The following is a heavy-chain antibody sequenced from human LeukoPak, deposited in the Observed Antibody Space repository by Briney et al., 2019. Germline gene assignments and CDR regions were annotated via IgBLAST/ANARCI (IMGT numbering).Heavy chain of an antibody. CDR1: GFTFSSYG. CDR3: ARERSKDYYYYGMDV. CDR2: ISYYGSNK. V-gene: IGHV3-30*03. J-gene: IGHJ6*02. Sequence: GGSLRLSCAASGFTFSSYGMHWVRQAPGKGLEWVAVISYYGSNKYYADSVKGRFTISRDNSKNTLYLQMNSLRAEDTAVYYCARERSKDYYYYGMDVWGQGTTVTVSS.